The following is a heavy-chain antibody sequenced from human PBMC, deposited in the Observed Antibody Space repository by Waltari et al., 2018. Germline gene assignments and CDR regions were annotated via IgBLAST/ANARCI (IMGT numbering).Heavy chain of an antibody. CDR2: IRHSGTT. CDR3: ARQEIIVEVTGDGFDI. D-gene: IGHD2-21*02. Sequence: QVQLQQWGAGLLKPSETLSLTCAVDGGYFSGYYWSWFRQPPGKGLEWFGEIRHSGTTNYNPSLKGRVTISLDTSKNQFSLKLSSVTAADTAVYYCARQEIIVEVTGDGFDIWGQGTMVTVSS. CDR1: GGYFSGYY. V-gene: IGHV4-34*01. J-gene: IGHJ3*02.